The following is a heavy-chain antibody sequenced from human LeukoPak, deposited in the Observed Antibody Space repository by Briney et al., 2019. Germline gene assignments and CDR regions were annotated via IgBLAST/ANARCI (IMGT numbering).Heavy chain of an antibody. J-gene: IGHJ3*02. CDR3: AAVGGTTVTTVFAFDI. CDR2: IVVGSGNT. Sequence: ASVKVSCKASGFTFTSSAMQWVRQARGQRLEWIGWIVVGSGNTNYAQKFQERVTITRDMSTSTAYMELSSLGSEDTAVYYCAAVGGTTVTTVFAFDIWGQGTMVTVSS. CDR1: GFTFTSSA. V-gene: IGHV1-58*02. D-gene: IGHD4-17*01.